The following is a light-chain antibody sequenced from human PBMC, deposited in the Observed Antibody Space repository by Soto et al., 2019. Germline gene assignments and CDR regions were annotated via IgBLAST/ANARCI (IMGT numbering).Light chain of an antibody. CDR3: NSYTSSNTWV. CDR1: SSDVGGYIY. CDR2: DVS. Sequence: QSVLTQPASVSGSPGQSITISCTGTSSDVGGYIYVTWYQQHPGKAPKLLIYDVSNRPSGVSNRFSGSKSGNTASLTISGLQAEVAADYYCNSYTSSNTWVFGGGTKLTVL. J-gene: IGLJ2*01. V-gene: IGLV2-14*01.